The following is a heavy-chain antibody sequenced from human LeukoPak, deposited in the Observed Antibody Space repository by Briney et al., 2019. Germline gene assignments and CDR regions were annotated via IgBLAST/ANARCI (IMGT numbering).Heavy chain of an antibody. Sequence: SSVKVSCKASGGTFSSYAISWVRQAPGHGLEWMGGIIPIFGTANYAQKFQGRVTITADESTSTAYMELSSLGSEDTAVYYCARESRTIPPGAFDIWGQGTMVTVSS. CDR1: GGTFSSYA. D-gene: IGHD1-1*01. J-gene: IGHJ3*02. CDR3: ARESRTIPPGAFDI. V-gene: IGHV1-69*13. CDR2: IIPIFGTA.